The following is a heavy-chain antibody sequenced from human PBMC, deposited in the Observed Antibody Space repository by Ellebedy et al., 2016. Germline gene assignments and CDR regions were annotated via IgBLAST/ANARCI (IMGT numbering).Heavy chain of an antibody. J-gene: IGHJ4*02. V-gene: IGHV3-48*01. CDR3: ARDLEMVVAATTSVY. D-gene: IGHD2-15*01. CDR2: ISSSSSTI. CDR1: GFTFSSYS. Sequence: GESLKISCAASGFTFSSYSMNWVRQAPGKGLEWVSYISSSSSTIYYADSVKGRFTISRDNAKNSLYLQMNSLRAEDTAVYYCARDLEMVVAATTSVYWGQGTLVTVSS.